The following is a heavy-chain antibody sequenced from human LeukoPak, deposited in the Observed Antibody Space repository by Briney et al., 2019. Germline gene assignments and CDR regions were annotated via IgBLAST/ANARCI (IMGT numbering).Heavy chain of an antibody. CDR1: GGTFSSYA. CDR3: ATGLVGYYFDY. Sequence: SVKVSCKASGGTFSSYAISWVRQAPGQGLEWMGRIIPILGIANYAQKFQGRVTMTEDTSTDTAYMELSSLRSEDTAVYYCATGLVGYYFDYWGQGTLVTVSS. V-gene: IGHV1-69*04. CDR2: IIPILGIA. D-gene: IGHD3-10*01. J-gene: IGHJ4*02.